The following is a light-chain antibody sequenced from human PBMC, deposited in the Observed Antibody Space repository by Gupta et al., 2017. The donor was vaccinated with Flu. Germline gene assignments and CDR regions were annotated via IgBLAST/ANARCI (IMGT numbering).Light chain of an antibody. CDR1: QTISTNY. CDR2: GAS. Sequence: GTLALSPGERATLSCRARQTISTNYVAWYQQKPGQAPRLLFYGASRRATGIPDRFSGSGSGTEFTLTISRLEPEDFAVYYCQQNGTSPYTFGQGTKLEIK. CDR3: QQNGTSPYT. V-gene: IGKV3-20*01. J-gene: IGKJ2*01.